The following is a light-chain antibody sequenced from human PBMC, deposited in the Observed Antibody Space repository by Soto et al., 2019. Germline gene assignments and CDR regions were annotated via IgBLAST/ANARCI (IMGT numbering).Light chain of an antibody. CDR1: QSISSW. J-gene: IGKJ4*01. V-gene: IGKV1-5*03. Sequence: DIQMTQSPSTLSASVGDRVTITCRASQSISSWLAWYQQKPGKAPKLLIYKASSLQSGVPSRFSGTESGTDFTLTISSLQPDDSAPSYCERYDRYPLTFGGGTKVGIK. CDR3: ERYDRYPLT. CDR2: KAS.